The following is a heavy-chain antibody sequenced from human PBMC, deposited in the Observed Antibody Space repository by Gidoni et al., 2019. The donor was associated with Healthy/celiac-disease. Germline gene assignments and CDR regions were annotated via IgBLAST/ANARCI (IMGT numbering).Heavy chain of an antibody. CDR1: GGPISSGSYY. Sequence: QVQLQESGPGLVKPSQPLSLTCTVSGGPISSGSYYWSWIRQPAGKGLEWLGRIYTSGSTNYNPSLKSRVTISVDTSKNQFSLKLSSVTAADTAVYYCARGGDIVATIMGYYFDYWGQGTLVTVSS. J-gene: IGHJ4*02. CDR3: ARGGDIVATIMGYYFDY. V-gene: IGHV4-61*02. CDR2: IYTSGST. D-gene: IGHD5-12*01.